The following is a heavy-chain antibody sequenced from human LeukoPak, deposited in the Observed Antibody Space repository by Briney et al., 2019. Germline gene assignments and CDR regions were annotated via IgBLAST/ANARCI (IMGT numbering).Heavy chain of an antibody. CDR1: GYTFTGYY. Sequence: ASVKVSCKASGYTFTGYYMHWVRQAPGQGLEWMGWINPNSGGTNYAQKFQGRVTMTRDTSISTAYMELSRLRSDDTAVYYCAREKVRGTTVDYWGQGTLVTVPS. CDR3: AREKVRGTTVDY. D-gene: IGHD1-7*01. J-gene: IGHJ4*02. V-gene: IGHV1-2*02. CDR2: INPNSGGT.